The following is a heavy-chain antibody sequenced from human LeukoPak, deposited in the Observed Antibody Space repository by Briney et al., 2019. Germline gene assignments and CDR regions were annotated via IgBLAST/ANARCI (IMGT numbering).Heavy chain of an antibody. V-gene: IGHV4-34*01. CDR3: AGDGYNYKDY. CDR2: INHSGST. CDR1: GGSFSGYY. Sequence: SETLSLTCAVYGGSFSGYYWSWIRQPPGKGLEWIGEINHSGSTNYNPSLKSRVTISVDTSKNQFSLELSSVTAADTAVYYCAGDGYNYKDYWGQGTLVTVSS. J-gene: IGHJ4*02. D-gene: IGHD5-24*01.